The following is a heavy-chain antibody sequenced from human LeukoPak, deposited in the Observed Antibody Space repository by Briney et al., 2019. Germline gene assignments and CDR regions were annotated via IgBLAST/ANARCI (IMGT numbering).Heavy chain of an antibody. CDR2: ISSSGSTI. J-gene: IGHJ6*03. CDR3: ARWFGAYYYYYYYMDV. Sequence: GGSLRLSCAASRFTVSSNYMSWVRQAPGKGLEWVSYISSSGSTIYYADSVKGRFTISRDNAKNSLYLQMNSLRAEDTAVYYCARWFGAYYYYYYYMDVWGKGTTVTISS. V-gene: IGHV3-11*04. D-gene: IGHD3-10*01. CDR1: RFTVSSNY.